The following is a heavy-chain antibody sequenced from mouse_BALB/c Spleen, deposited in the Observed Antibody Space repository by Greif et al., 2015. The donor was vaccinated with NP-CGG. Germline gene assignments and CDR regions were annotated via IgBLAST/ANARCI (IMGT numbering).Heavy chain of an antibody. D-gene: IGHD2-13*01. V-gene: IGHV3-2*02. Sequence: EVKLMESGPGLVKPSQSLSLTCTVTGYSITSDYAWNWIRQFPGNKLEWMGYISYSGSNSYNPSLKSRISITRDTSKNQFFLQLNSVTTEDTATYYCARGYYGDYWYFDVWGAGTTVTVSS. CDR2: ISYSGSN. CDR3: ARGYYGDYWYFDV. CDR1: GYSITSDYA. J-gene: IGHJ1*01.